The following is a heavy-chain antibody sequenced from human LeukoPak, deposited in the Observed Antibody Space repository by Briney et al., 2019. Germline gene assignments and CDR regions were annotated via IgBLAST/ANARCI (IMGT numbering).Heavy chain of an antibody. V-gene: IGHV1-2*02. CDR3: ARANFLYCSSTTCLFDY. Sequence: ASVTVSCKASGYTFTDYYMHWVRQAPGQGFEWMGWINPNDGDTNYAQKFQGRVTMTRDTPISTAHMEVSRLRSDDTAVYYCARANFLYCSSTTCLFDYWGQGTPVTVSS. J-gene: IGHJ4*02. D-gene: IGHD2-2*01. CDR1: GYTFTDYY. CDR2: INPNDGDT.